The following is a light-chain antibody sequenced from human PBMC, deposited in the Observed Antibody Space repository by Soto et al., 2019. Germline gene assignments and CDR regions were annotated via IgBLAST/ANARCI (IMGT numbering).Light chain of an antibody. V-gene: IGKV1-27*01. J-gene: IGKJ1*01. CDR2: AAS. CDR1: QAISIY. CDR3: QKYNSAPPT. Sequence: DIQMTQSPSSLSTYVGDRVTITCRASQAISIYLAWYQQKPGEVPKLLIYAASTLQSGVPSRFSGSASGTDFTLTISSLQPQDVATYYCQKYNSAPPTFGQGTKVEIK.